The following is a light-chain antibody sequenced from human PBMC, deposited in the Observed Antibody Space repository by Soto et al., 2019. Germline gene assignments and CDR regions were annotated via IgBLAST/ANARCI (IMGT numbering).Light chain of an antibody. CDR3: QQSGSIPPT. Sequence: DIQMTQSPSSLSASVGDRVTIFCRASRNSSTFLNWYQQKPGKAPKLLIFAASSLHSGVPSRFSGSGSGTDFTFPISSLQPEDVATYYCQQSGSIPPTFGQGTKVAIK. CDR2: AAS. V-gene: IGKV1-39*01. J-gene: IGKJ1*01. CDR1: RNSSTF.